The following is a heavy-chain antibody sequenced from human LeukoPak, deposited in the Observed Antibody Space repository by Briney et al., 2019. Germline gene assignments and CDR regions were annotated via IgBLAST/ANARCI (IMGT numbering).Heavy chain of an antibody. CDR2: IYYSGST. CDR1: GGSISSYY. Sequence: PSETLSLTCTVSGGSISSYYWSWIRQPPGKGLEWIGYIYYSGSTNYNPSLKSRVTISVDTSKNQFSLKLSSVTAADTAVYYCARTRSSWYEWFDPWGQGILVSVSS. J-gene: IGHJ5*02. D-gene: IGHD6-13*01. CDR3: ARTRSSWYEWFDP. V-gene: IGHV4-59*12.